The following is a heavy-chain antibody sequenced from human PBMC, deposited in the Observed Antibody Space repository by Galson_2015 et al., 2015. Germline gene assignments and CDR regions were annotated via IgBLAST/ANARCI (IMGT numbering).Heavy chain of an antibody. CDR3: ARREVVPAARGYYYYGMDV. CDR1: GYTFTSYD. Sequence: SVKVSCKASGYTFTSYDINWVRQATGQGLEWMGWMNPNSGNTGYAQKFQGRVTMTRNTSISTAYMELSSLRSEDTAVYYCARREVVPAARGYYYYGMDVWGQGTTVTVSS. CDR2: MNPNSGNT. D-gene: IGHD2-2*01. V-gene: IGHV1-8*01. J-gene: IGHJ6*02.